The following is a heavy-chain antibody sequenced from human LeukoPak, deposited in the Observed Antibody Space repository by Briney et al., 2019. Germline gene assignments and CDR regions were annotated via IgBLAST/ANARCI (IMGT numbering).Heavy chain of an antibody. CDR2: IYTSGST. Sequence: SETLSLTCTVSGASISDYYWSWIRQSAGKGLEWIGRIYTSGSTYYNPSLKSRLTLSVDTPKNQFSLNLSSVTAADTAVYYCARGTNNFVSWGQGTLVTVSS. CDR3: ARGTNNFVS. D-gene: IGHD1-20*01. J-gene: IGHJ5*02. CDR1: GASISDYY. V-gene: IGHV4-4*07.